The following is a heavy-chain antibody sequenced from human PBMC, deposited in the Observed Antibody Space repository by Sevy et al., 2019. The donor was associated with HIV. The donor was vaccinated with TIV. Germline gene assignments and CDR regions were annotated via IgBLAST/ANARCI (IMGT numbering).Heavy chain of an antibody. CDR1: GFTFSSYA. V-gene: IGHV3-23*01. D-gene: IGHD3-22*01. J-gene: IGHJ4*02. Sequence: GGSLRLSCAASGFTFSSYAMSWVRQAPGKGLEWVSAISGSGGSTYYADSVKGRFTISRDNSKNTLYLQMNSLRAEDTAVYYCAKATGSSGYYSDFDYWAREPWSPSPQ. CDR2: ISGSGGST. CDR3: AKATGSSGYYSDFDY.